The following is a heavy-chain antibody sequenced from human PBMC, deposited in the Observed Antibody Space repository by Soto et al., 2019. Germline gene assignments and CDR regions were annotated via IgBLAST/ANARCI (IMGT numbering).Heavy chain of an antibody. V-gene: IGHV5-51*01. D-gene: IGHD6-13*01. CDR3: ARLSIAAVGYFDS. J-gene: IGHJ4*02. Sequence: PGEYLKISCKGSGCSFASYWIGWVRQMPGKGLEWRGIIYPGESDTRYSPSFQGQVTISADKSISTPYLQWSSLKASDTAMYYCARLSIAAVGYFDSWGQGTLVTVSS. CDR1: GCSFASYW. CDR2: IYPGESDT.